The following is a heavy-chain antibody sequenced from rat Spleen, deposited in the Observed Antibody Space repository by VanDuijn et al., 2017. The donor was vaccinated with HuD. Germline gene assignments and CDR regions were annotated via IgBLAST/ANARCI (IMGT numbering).Heavy chain of an antibody. CDR1: GFTFSGYW. V-gene: IGHV5-58*01. CDR2: ISPDGAST. J-gene: IGHJ4*01. Sequence: EVQLAELGGGLVQPGRSLRLPCVASGFTFSGYWIYWIRQAPGEGLVWVSYISPDGASTYYPASVMGRFTISRDNAENTVYLQMDSLRSEDTATYYCGKDMNYYSSYPFYVMGAWGQGTSVTVSS. D-gene: IGHD1-2*01. CDR3: GKDMNYYSSYPFYVMGA.